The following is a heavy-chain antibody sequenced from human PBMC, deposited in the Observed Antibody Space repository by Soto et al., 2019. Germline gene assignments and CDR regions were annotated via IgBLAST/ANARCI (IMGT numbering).Heavy chain of an antibody. CDR3: ARDGVSLRFLEWPYYYYGMDV. CDR2: MNPNNGNA. J-gene: IGHJ6*02. V-gene: IGHV1-8*01. Sequence: ASVKVSCKASGFTFITYDFSWVRQAAGQGLEWMGWMNPNNGNAGFAQKFRGRINMTRNTSISTAYMELSSLRSEDTAVYYCARDGVSLRFLEWPYYYYGMDVWGQGTTVTVSS. D-gene: IGHD3-3*01. CDR1: GFTFITYD.